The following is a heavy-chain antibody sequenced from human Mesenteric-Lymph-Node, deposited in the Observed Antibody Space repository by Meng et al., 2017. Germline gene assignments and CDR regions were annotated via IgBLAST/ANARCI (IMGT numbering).Heavy chain of an antibody. CDR3: ARLGSSGLGRDY. CDR2: INHSGST. CDR1: GGSVSSARYY. D-gene: IGHD3-10*01. V-gene: IGHV4-61*01. Sequence: QGHVHEAGPGLVKPSQTLSLTCTGSGGSVSSARYYWSWIRQPPGKGLEWIGEINHSGSTNYNPSLKSRVTISVDTSKNQFSLKLSSVTAADTAVYYCARLGSSGLGRDYWGQGTLVTVSS. J-gene: IGHJ4*02.